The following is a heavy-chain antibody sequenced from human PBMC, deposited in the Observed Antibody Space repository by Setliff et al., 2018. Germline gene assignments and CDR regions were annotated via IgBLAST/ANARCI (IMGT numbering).Heavy chain of an antibody. CDR3: ARRPIALAGYRKGAFDI. D-gene: IGHD6-19*01. CDR2: ISGYSGKT. J-gene: IGHJ3*02. CDR1: GYTFTSYG. Sequence: ASVKVSCKASGYTFTSYGISWVRQAPGQGLDWMGWISGYSGKTFYAPKFQDRVTMTTDTSTGTAYLDLRSLTSDDTAVYYCARRPIALAGYRKGAFDIWGQGTMVTVSS. V-gene: IGHV1-18*01.